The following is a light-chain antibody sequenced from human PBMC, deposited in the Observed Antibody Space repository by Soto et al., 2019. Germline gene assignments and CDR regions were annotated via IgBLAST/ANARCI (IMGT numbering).Light chain of an antibody. CDR2: EVS. Sequence: QSVLTQPPSASGSLGQSLTISCTGTSSDIGAYIYVSWYQQHPGKAPKLMIYEVSNRPSGVSNRFSGSKSGNTASLTISGLQAEDEADYYCSSYTSSSTLYVFGTGTKVTVL. V-gene: IGLV2-14*01. J-gene: IGLJ1*01. CDR3: SSYTSSSTLYV. CDR1: SSDIGAYIY.